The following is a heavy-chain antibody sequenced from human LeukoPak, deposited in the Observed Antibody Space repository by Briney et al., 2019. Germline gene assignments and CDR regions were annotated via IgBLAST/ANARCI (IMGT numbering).Heavy chain of an antibody. Sequence: ASVKVSCKASGYTFTGYYMHWVRQAPGQGLEWMGWINPNSGGTNYAQKFQGRVTMTRDTSISTAYMELSRLRSDDTAVYYCAREGPGYCNGGSCYSLLVGNWFDPWGQGTLVTVSS. CDR1: GYTFTGYY. CDR3: AREGPGYCNGGSCYSLLVGNWFDP. D-gene: IGHD2-15*01. J-gene: IGHJ5*02. V-gene: IGHV1-2*02. CDR2: INPNSGGT.